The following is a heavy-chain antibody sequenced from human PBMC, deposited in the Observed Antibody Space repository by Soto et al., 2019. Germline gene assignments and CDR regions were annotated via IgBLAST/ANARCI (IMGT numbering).Heavy chain of an antibody. CDR2: TSGSGGRT. CDR3: AKDPGIAAAGRYYYYGMDV. CDR1: GFSLRRYA. V-gene: IGHV3-23*01. D-gene: IGHD6-13*01. Sequence: VQLLESGGGLVQPGGSLRLSCAVSGFSLRRYAMSWVRQAPGQGLEWVSATSGSGGRTYYADSVTGRFTIARDNSKNTLFLQMNSLRAEDTAVYYCAKDPGIAAAGRYYYYGMDVWGQGTTVTVSS. J-gene: IGHJ6*02.